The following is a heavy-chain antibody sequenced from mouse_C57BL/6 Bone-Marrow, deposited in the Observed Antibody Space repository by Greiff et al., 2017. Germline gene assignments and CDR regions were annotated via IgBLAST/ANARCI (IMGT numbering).Heavy chain of an antibody. J-gene: IGHJ4*01. CDR3: AREHYGPYAMDY. Sequence: QVQLQQPGAELVKPGASVTLSCKASGYTFTSYWMHWVKQRPGQGLEWIGNINPSNGGTNYNEKFKSKATLTVDKSSSTAYMQLSSLTSEDSAVYYCAREHYGPYAMDYWGQGTSVTVSS. V-gene: IGHV1-53*01. CDR2: INPSNGGT. CDR1: GYTFTSYW. D-gene: IGHD1-1*01.